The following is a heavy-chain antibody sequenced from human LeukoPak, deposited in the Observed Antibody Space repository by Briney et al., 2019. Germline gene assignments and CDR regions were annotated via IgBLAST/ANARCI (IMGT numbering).Heavy chain of an antibody. Sequence: SETLSLTCTVSGGSISNYYWSWMRQPPGKGLEWVGYIYNSVTTNYNPSLKSRVTISLDTSKNQFSLKLYSVTAADTAVYYCARVRGPSLAFDIWGQGTMVTVSS. CDR2: IYNSVTT. D-gene: IGHD3-10*01. J-gene: IGHJ3*02. CDR3: ARVRGPSLAFDI. CDR1: GGSISNYY. V-gene: IGHV4-59*01.